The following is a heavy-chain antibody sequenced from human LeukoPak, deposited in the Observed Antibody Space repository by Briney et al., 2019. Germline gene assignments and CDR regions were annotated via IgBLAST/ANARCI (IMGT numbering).Heavy chain of an antibody. CDR2: IYYSGST. Sequence: PSETLSLTCTVSGGSISSYFWSWIRQPPGKGLEWIGYIYYSGSTYYNPSLKSRVTISVDTSKNHFSLKLSSVTAADTAVYYCARVPVITMVRGVIRGDYGMDVWGQGTTVTVSS. D-gene: IGHD3-10*01. J-gene: IGHJ6*02. CDR3: ARVPVITMVRGVIRGDYGMDV. V-gene: IGHV4-59*08. CDR1: GGSISSYF.